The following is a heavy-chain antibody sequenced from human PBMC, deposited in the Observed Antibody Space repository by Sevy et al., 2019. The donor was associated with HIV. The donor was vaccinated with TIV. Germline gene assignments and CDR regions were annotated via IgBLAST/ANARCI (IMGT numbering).Heavy chain of an antibody. V-gene: IGHV3-21*01. CDR3: ARDGGCSSTSCLLYFDY. Sequence: GGSLRLSCAASGFPFSSHAMSWVRQAPGKGLEWVSSISRGSSYIYYADSVKGRFTISRDNAKNSLYLQMNSLRAEDTAVYYCARDGGCSSTSCLLYFDYWGQGTLVTVSS. CDR1: GFPFSSHA. D-gene: IGHD2-2*01. J-gene: IGHJ4*02. CDR2: ISRGSSYI.